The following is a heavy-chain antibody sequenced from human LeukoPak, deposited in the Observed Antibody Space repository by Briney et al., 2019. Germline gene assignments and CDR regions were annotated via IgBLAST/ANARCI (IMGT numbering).Heavy chain of an antibody. CDR2: ISSSSSYI. CDR1: GFTFSSYS. V-gene: IGHV3-21*01. D-gene: IGHD1-7*01. CDR3: ARDLSITGTSRRDDAFDI. Sequence: GALRLSCAASGFTFSSYSMNWVRQAPGKGLEWVSSISSSSSYIYYADSVKGRFTISRDNAKNSLYLQMNSLRAEDTAVYYCARDLSITGTSRRDDAFDIWGQGTMVTVSS. J-gene: IGHJ3*02.